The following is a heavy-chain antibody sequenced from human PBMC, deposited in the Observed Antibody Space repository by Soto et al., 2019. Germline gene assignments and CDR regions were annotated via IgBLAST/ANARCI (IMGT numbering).Heavy chain of an antibody. J-gene: IGHJ4*02. Sequence: SETLSLTCTVSGGSISSGGYYWSWIRQHPGKGLEWIGYIYYSGSTYHNPSLKSRVTISVDTSKNQFSLKLSSVTAADTAVYYCARPTYDSIDYWGQGTLVTVSS. CDR1: GGSISSGGYY. CDR3: ARPTYDSIDY. D-gene: IGHD3-22*01. CDR2: IYYSGST. V-gene: IGHV4-31*03.